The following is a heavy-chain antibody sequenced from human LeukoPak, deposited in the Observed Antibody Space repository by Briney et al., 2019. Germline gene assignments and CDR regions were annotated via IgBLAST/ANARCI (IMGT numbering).Heavy chain of an antibody. V-gene: IGHV4-31*03. CDR1: GGSISSGGYY. Sequence: SETLSLTCTVSGGSISSGGYYWSWIRQHPGRGLEWIGYIYYSGSTYYNPSLKSRVTISVDTSKNQFSLKLSSVTAADTAVYYCARGGQQLIPFVSVWFDPWGQGTLVTVSS. CDR3: ARGGQQLIPFVSVWFDP. J-gene: IGHJ5*02. CDR2: IYYSGST. D-gene: IGHD6-13*01.